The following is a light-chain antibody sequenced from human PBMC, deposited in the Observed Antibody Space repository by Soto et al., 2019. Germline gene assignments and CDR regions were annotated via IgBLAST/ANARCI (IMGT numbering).Light chain of an antibody. V-gene: IGKV3-20*01. Sequence: EIVLMQSPGTLSLSPGEGATLSCRASQSVNSNYLAWYQQKPGQAPTVLIFDTSRRATGVPDRFSGSGSGTDFTLTISRLEPDDFAVYYCQQYGTSHLTFGGGTKVEIK. CDR1: QSVNSNY. CDR2: DTS. CDR3: QQYGTSHLT. J-gene: IGKJ4*01.